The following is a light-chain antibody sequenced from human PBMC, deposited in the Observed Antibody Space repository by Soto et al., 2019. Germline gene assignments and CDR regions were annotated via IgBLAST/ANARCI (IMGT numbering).Light chain of an antibody. J-gene: IGKJ1*01. CDR1: QSISSY. CDR2: AAS. CDR3: QQSYSTPFT. V-gene: IGKV1-39*01. Sequence: DIQMTQYPSSLSASVGDRVTITCRASQSISSYLNWYQQKLGKAPKLLIYAASSLQSLVPSRFSGSGSGTDFTLTISSLQPEDFATYYCQQSYSTPFTIGQGTKVDIK.